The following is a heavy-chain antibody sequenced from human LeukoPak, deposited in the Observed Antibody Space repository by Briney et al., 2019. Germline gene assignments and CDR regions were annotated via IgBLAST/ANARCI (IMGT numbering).Heavy chain of an antibody. D-gene: IGHD6-6*01. CDR2: ISAYNGDT. J-gene: IGHJ4*02. CDR3: ARYSTSSSDY. Sequence: ASVKVSCKASGYTFSSYGISWVRQAPGQGLEWMGWISAYNGDTDYAQNLQGRVTLTTDTSTSTAYMELRSLRSDDTAVYYCARYSTSSSDYWGQGTLVTVSS. V-gene: IGHV1-18*01. CDR1: GYTFSSYG.